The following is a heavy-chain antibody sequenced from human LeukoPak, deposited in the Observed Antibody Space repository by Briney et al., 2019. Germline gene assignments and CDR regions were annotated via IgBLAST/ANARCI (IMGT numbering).Heavy chain of an antibody. Sequence: GGSLRLSCAASGFTFSSYNMNWVRQAPGKGLEWVSSISSSSSYIYYADSLKGRFTISRDNAKNSLYLEMNSLRVEDTAVYYCARGAYYYDSSGYWPYWGQGTLVTVSS. CDR3: ARGAYYYDSSGYWPY. CDR1: GFTFSSYN. V-gene: IGHV3-21*01. D-gene: IGHD3-22*01. J-gene: IGHJ4*02. CDR2: ISSSSSYI.